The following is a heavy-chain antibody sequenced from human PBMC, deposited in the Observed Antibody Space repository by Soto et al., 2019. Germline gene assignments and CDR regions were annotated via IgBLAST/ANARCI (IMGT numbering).Heavy chain of an antibody. V-gene: IGHV4-31*03. CDR3: ARDRRALRFLEWPGRNWFDP. D-gene: IGHD3-3*01. CDR1: GGSISSGGYY. Sequence: PSETLSLTCTVSGGSISSGGYYWSWIRQHPGKGLEWIGYIYYSGSTYYNPSLKSRVTISVDTSKNQFSLKLSSVTAADTAVYYCARDRRALRFLEWPGRNWFDPWGQGTLVTVSS. J-gene: IGHJ5*02. CDR2: IYYSGST.